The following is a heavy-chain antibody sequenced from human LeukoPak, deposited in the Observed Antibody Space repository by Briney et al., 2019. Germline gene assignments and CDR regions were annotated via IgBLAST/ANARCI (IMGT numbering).Heavy chain of an antibody. D-gene: IGHD4-23*01. CDR2: IKEDGSEK. V-gene: IGHV3-7*04. J-gene: IGHJ3*02. CDR3: ARGSYGGNFRGAFDI. CDR1: GFTFSSYW. Sequence: GGSLRLSCAASGFTFSSYWMSWVRQAPGKGLEWVANIKEDGSEKYYMDSVKGRFTISRDNAKNSLYLQMNSLRAEDTAVYYCARGSYGGNFRGAFDIWGQGTMVTVPS.